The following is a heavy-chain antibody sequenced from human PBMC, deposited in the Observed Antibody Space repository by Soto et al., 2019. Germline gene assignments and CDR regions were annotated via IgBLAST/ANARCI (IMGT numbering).Heavy chain of an antibody. V-gene: IGHV3-33*01. CDR2: IWYDGSNK. D-gene: IGHD6-6*01. Sequence: GESLKISCAATGFTFSSYGMHWVRQAPGKGLEWVAVIWYDGSNKYYADSVKGRFTISRDNSKNTLYLQMNSLRAEDTAVYYCARELGSSEYGMDVWGQGTTVTVSS. J-gene: IGHJ6*02. CDR1: GFTFSSYG. CDR3: ARELGSSEYGMDV.